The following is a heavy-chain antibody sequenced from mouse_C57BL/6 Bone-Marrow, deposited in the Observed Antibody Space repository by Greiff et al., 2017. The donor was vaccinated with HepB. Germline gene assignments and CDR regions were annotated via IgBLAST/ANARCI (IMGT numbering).Heavy chain of an antibody. CDR1: GYTFTSYG. V-gene: IGHV1-81*01. Sequence: VQLQQSGAELARPGASVKLSCKASGYTFTSYGISWVKQRTGQGLEWIGEIYPRSGNTYYNEKFKGKATLTADKSSSTAYMELRSLTSEDSAVYFCARSGCRLSPYDGYYDYWGQGTTLTVSS. J-gene: IGHJ2*01. D-gene: IGHD2-3*01. CDR3: ARSGCRLSPYDGYYDY. CDR2: IYPRSGNT.